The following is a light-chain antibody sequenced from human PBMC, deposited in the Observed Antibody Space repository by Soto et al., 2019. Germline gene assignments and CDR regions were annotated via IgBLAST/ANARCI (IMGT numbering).Light chain of an antibody. CDR3: CSYSTDTTLYV. CDR1: NSDVGDYNL. CDR2: DVS. V-gene: IGLV2-14*01. J-gene: IGLJ1*01. Sequence: LTQPASVSGSPGQSITISCSGTNSDVGDYNLVSWYQQRPGEAPKLVIFDVSNRPSGVSDRFSGSKSGNTASLTISGLQAEDEGDYFCCSYSTDTTLYVFGSGTKVTVL.